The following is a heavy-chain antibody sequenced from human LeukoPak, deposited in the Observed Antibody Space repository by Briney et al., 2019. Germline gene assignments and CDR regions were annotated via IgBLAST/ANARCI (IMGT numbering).Heavy chain of an antibody. D-gene: IGHD6-13*01. CDR1: GGSISGYY. CDR2: INHSEST. J-gene: IGHJ4*02. CDR3: ARLYSSSWYLVDY. V-gene: IGHV4-34*01. Sequence: SETLSLTCAVYGGSISGYYWSWIRQPPGKGLEWIGEINHSESTNYNSSLKSRVTISVDTSKNQFSLKLSSVTAADTAVYYCARLYSSSWYLVDYWGQGTLVTVSS.